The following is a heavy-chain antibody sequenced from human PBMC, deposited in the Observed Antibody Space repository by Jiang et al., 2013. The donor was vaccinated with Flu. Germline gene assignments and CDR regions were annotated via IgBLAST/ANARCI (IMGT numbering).Heavy chain of an antibody. D-gene: IGHD2-15*01. CDR2: IYHSGST. Sequence: WIRQPPGKGLEWIGYIYHSGSTYYNPSLKSRVTISVDRSKNQFSLKLSSVTAADTAVYYCARVLVVAATRVHWFDPWGQGTLVTVSS. CDR3: ARVLVVAATRVHWFDP. J-gene: IGHJ5*02. V-gene: IGHV4-30-2*01.